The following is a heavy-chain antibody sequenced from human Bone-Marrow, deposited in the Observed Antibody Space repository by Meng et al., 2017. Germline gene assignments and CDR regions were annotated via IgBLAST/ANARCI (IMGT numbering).Heavy chain of an antibody. CDR1: GFTFSSYA. Sequence: GGSLRLSCAASGFTFSSYAMHWVRQAPGKGLEWVAVISYDGSNKYYADSVKGRFTISRDNSKNTLYLQMNSLRAEDTAVYYCAKEFVWFNTRWIAAFDIWGQGTMVTVSS. D-gene: IGHD3-10*01. J-gene: IGHJ3*02. CDR3: AKEFVWFNTRWIAAFDI. CDR2: ISYDGSNK. V-gene: IGHV3-30*04.